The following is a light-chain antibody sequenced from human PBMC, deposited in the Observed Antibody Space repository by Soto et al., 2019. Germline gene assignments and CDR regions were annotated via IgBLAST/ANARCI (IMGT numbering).Light chain of an antibody. V-gene: IGLV2-11*01. CDR2: DVT. CDR1: SSDVGGYNY. J-gene: IGLJ2*01. CDR3: CSYAGSYILI. Sequence: QSALTQPRSVSGSPGQSVTISCTGTSSDVGGYNYVSWYQQHPGKAPKLIFYDVTKRPSGVPDRFSGSKSGNTASLTISGLQGEDEADYYCCSYAGSYILIFGGGTKLTVL.